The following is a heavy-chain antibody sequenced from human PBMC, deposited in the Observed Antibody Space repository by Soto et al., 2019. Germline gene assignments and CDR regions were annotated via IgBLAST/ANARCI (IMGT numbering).Heavy chain of an antibody. CDR3: ARSLHCSDGSCYHTAAY. CDR2: IIPIFGTA. V-gene: IGHV1-69*01. CDR1: GGTFSSYA. D-gene: IGHD2-15*01. Sequence: QVQLVQSGAEVKKPGSSVKVSCKASGGTFSSYAISWVRQAPGQGLEWMGGIIPIFGTANYAQKFQRRVTITADEATSTAYMELSSLRSDDTAVYYCARSLHCSDGSCYHTAAYWGQGTLVTVCS. J-gene: IGHJ4*02.